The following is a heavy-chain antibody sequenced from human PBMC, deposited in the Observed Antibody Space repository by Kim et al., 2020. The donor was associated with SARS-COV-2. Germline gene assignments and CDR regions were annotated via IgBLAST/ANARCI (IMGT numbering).Heavy chain of an antibody. V-gene: IGHV1-3*01. CDR3: ARLSLRQGGYDF. J-gene: IGHJ4*02. Sequence: ASVKVSCKTSGYTFSTFAMHWVRQAPGQRLEWMGWINAGAGSTKYSQKFQGRVTITSDTSASTAYMELSSLRSEDTAVYYCARLSLRQGGYDFWGQGTLV. CDR1: GYTFSTFA. CDR2: INAGAGST. D-gene: IGHD1-1*01.